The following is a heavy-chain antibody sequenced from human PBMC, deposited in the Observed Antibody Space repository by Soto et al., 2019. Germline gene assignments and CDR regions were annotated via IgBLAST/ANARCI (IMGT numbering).Heavy chain of an antibody. CDR3: TRATFEV. V-gene: IGHV3-33*01. Sequence: PGGSLRLSCAVSGFSFSTYAMHWVRQAPGKGLEWLAIIWFDGVKEYYAESVRGRFTISIDNSKNTVFLQMDTVGAEDSALYYCTRATFEVWGQGTKVTVSS. CDR1: GFSFSTYA. J-gene: IGHJ6*02. CDR2: IWFDGVKE.